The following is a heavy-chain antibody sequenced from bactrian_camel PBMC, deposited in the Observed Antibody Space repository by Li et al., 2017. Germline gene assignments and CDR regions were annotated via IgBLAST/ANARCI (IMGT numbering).Heavy chain of an antibody. CDR2: IESDGST. CDR3: AAGYCYSGSWPPRDY. D-gene: IGHD3*01. V-gene: IGHV3S9*01. CDR1: GDTIGRYC. J-gene: IGHJ4*01. Sequence: HVQLVESGGDSVQAGGSLRLSCVASGDTIGRYCMGWFRQIPDKEREGVAGIESDGSTSYADSVRGRFTISQENPKSTVYLRMNSLKPEDSGMYYCAAGYCYSGSWPPRDYLGQGTQVTVS.